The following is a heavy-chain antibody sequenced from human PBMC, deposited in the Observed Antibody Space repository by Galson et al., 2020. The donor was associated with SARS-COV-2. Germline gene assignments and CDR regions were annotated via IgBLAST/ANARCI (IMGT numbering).Heavy chain of an antibody. D-gene: IGHD6-13*01. Sequence: PSETLSLTCAVSGYSLSSGYYWGWIRQPPGKGLEWIGSIYHSGSTYYNPSLKSRVTISVDTSKNQFSLKLSSVTAADTAVYYCARAIVVADIDYWGQGTLVTVSS. CDR2: IYHSGST. CDR3: ARAIVVADIDY. J-gene: IGHJ4*02. CDR1: GYSLSSGYY. V-gene: IGHV4-38-2*01.